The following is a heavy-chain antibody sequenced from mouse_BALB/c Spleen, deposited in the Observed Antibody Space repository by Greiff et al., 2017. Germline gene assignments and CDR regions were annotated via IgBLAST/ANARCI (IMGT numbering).Heavy chain of an antibody. D-gene: IGHD1-1*01. CDR1: GYAFSSYW. J-gene: IGHJ2*01. Sequence: QVQLKQSGAELVRPGSSVKISCKASGYAFSSYWMNWVKQRPGQGLEWIGQIYPGDGDTNYNGKFKGKATLTADKSSSTAYMQLSSLTSEDSAVYFCARPTVVPYYFDYWGQGTTLTVSS. CDR3: ARPTVVPYYFDY. CDR2: IYPGDGDT. V-gene: IGHV1-80*01.